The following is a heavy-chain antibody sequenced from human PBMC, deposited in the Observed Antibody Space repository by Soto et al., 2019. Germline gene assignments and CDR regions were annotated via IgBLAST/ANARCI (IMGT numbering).Heavy chain of an antibody. D-gene: IGHD2-2*01. V-gene: IGHV3-9*01. Sequence: EVQLVESGGGLVQPGRSLRLSCAASGFTLDDYAMHWVRQAPGKGLEWVSGISWNSVTIAYADSVKGRFTISRDYAKNSLYLQMNSLRAEDTALYYCAKDRSSTFYGMDVWGQGTTVTVSS. J-gene: IGHJ6*02. CDR1: GFTLDDYA. CDR2: ISWNSVTI. CDR3: AKDRSSTFYGMDV.